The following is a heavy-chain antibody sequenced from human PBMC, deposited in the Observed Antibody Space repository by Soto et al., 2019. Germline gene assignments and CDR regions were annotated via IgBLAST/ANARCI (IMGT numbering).Heavy chain of an antibody. J-gene: IGHJ4*02. CDR3: ARDPHRHSYGRYFDY. D-gene: IGHD5-18*01. Sequence: GASVKVSCKASGYTFTSYGISWVRQAPGQGLEWMGWISAYNGNTNYAQKPQGRVTMTTDTSTSTAYMELRSLRSDDTAVYYCARDPHRHSYGRYFDYWGQGTLVTVSS. V-gene: IGHV1-18*01. CDR1: GYTFTSYG. CDR2: ISAYNGNT.